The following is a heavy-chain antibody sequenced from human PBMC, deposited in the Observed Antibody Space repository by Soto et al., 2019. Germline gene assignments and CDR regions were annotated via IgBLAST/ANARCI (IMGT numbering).Heavy chain of an antibody. CDR2: ISYDGSSK. J-gene: IGHJ6*02. D-gene: IGHD4-17*01. V-gene: IGHV3-30-3*01. CDR3: ARDGGMTTVTITFYCGMDV. CDR1: GFTFNNYA. Sequence: QVQLVESGGGVVQPGRSLRLSCAASGFTFNNYAMHWVRQAPGKGLEWVALISYDGSSKYYADSVKGRFTISRDNSKNTLYLQMNSLRTEDTAVYYCARDGGMTTVTITFYCGMDVWGQGTTVTVSS.